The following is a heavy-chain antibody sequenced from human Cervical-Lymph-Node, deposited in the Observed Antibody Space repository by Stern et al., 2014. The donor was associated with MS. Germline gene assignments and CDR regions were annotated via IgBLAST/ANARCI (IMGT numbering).Heavy chain of an antibody. V-gene: IGHV4-61*02. D-gene: IGHD3-10*01. J-gene: IGHJ5*02. CDR1: GGSISNGSYY. CDR3: ARSSSGSYWFDP. CDR2: LYPRGST. Sequence: QVQLQESGPGLVKPSQTLSLTCTVSGGSISNGSYYWSWIRQPAGKGLEWIGRLYPRGSTNYSPSLKSRVIISIDMSRTQFSLKLSSGTAADTAVYFCARSSSGSYWFDPWGQGTLVTVSS.